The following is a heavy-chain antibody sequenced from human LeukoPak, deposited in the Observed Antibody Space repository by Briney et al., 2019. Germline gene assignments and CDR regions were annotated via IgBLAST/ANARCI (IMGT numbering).Heavy chain of an antibody. J-gene: IGHJ3*02. CDR2: ISAYNGNT. CDR3: ARDRDYYDSSGYYFAWGDHAFDI. Sequence: ASVKVSCKASGYTFTSYGISWVRQAPGQGLEWMGWISAYNGNTNYAQKLQGRVTMTGDMSTSTVYMELSSLRSEDTAVYSCARDRDYYDSSGYYFAWGDHAFDIWGQGTMVTVSS. V-gene: IGHV1-18*01. D-gene: IGHD3-22*01. CDR1: GYTFTSYG.